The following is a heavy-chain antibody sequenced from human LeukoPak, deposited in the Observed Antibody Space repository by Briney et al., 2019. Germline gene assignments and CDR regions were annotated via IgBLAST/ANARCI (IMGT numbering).Heavy chain of an antibody. CDR2: ISAHNQNT. CDR3: ARVADYGSGSHLFDH. Sequence: ASVKVSCKASGYTFLNYDFTWVRQAPGQGLEWMGWISAHNQNTKYAQRFQGRVTMTADTSTTTAYMELRSLRSDDTAVYYCARVADYGSGSHLFDHWGQGTLVAVSP. J-gene: IGHJ4*02. V-gene: IGHV1-18*01. D-gene: IGHD3-10*01. CDR1: GYTFLNYD.